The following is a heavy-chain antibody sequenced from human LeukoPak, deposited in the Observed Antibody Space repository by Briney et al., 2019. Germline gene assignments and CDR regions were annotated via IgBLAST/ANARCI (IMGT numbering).Heavy chain of an antibody. CDR2: IIPILGIA. CDR3: ARESYYGSGKY. V-gene: IGHV1-69*04. J-gene: IGHJ4*02. CDR1: GGTFSSYA. D-gene: IGHD3-10*01. Sequence: SVKVSCKASGGTFSSYAISWVRQAPGQGLEWMGRIIPILGIANYAQKFQGRVTITADESTSTAYMELSSLRSEDTAVYYCARESYYGSGKYWGQGTLVTVSS.